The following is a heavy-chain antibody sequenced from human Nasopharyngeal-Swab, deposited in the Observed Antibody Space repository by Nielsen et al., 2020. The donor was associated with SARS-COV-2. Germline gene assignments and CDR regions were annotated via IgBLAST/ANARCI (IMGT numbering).Heavy chain of an antibody. Sequence: WGRQAPGQGLEGRGCISAYNGDTNDAQKLQGRVTMTTDTSTSTAYMELRSRRSDDTAVYYYAREPSGGWYGPDYWGQGTLVTVSS. D-gene: IGHD6-19*01. V-gene: IGHV1-18*01. J-gene: IGHJ4*02. CDR3: AREPSGGWYGPDY. CDR2: ISAYNGDT.